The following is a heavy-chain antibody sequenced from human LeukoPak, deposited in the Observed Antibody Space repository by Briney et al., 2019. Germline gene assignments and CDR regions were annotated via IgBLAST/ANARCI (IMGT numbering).Heavy chain of an antibody. CDR2: IYYSGGT. D-gene: IGHD6-13*01. V-gene: IGHV4-59*08. J-gene: IGHJ4*02. CDR1: GGSVTSYY. Sequence: SETLSLTCTVSGGSVTSYYCNWARQPPGRGLEWIGYIYYSGGTNYNPSLESRVTISLDTAKNQFSLKLRSVTAEDTVVYYCATTGATSPSSASWFNIEYWGQGTLVPVSS. CDR3: ATTGATSPSSASWFNIEY.